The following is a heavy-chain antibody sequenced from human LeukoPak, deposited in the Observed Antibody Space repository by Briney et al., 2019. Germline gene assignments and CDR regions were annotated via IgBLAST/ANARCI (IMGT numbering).Heavy chain of an antibody. CDR3: AREWVVVPAAVDY. V-gene: IGHV3-21*01. CDR2: ISSSSSYI. J-gene: IGHJ4*02. Sequence: PGGSLRLSCAASGFTFSSYSMNWVRQAPGKGLEWVSSISSSSSYIYYADSVKGRFTISRDNAKNSLYLQMNGLRAEDTAVYYCAREWVVVPAAVDYWGQGTLVTVSS. D-gene: IGHD2-2*01. CDR1: GFTFSSYS.